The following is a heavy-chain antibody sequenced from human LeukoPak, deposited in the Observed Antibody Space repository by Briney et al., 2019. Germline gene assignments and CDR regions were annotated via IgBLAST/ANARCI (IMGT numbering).Heavy chain of an antibody. CDR3: ARSYASSGLDH. J-gene: IGHJ4*02. CDR1: GHSITSIYY. V-gene: IGHV4-38-2*02. D-gene: IGHD3-16*01. Sequence: SETLSLTCTVSGHSITSIYYWGWIRQPPGKGLEWIGSIHHSGDTAYNPSLKSRVTISVDTSKSQFSLKLSSVTAADTAVYYCARSYASSGLDHWGQGTLVTVSS. CDR2: IHHSGDT.